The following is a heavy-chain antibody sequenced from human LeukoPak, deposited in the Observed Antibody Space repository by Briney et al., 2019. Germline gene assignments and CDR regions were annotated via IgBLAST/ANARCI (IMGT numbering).Heavy chain of an antibody. CDR3: ARPIIVESYDAFDI. CDR2: INQDGSEK. J-gene: IGHJ3*02. V-gene: IGHV3-7*01. Sequence: GGSLRLSCAASGFSFSNYWMDWVRQVPGKGLEWVADINQDGSEKYYGDSVKGRFTISRDNAKNSLYLQMNSLRAEDTAVYYCARPIIVESYDAFDIWGQGTMVTVSS. CDR1: GFSFSNYW. D-gene: IGHD3-10*01.